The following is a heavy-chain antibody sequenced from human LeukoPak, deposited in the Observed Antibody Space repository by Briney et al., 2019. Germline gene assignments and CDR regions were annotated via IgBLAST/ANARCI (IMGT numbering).Heavy chain of an antibody. J-gene: IGHJ6*03. CDR1: GGSFSGYY. Sequence: MSSETLSLTCAVYGGSFSGYYWSWIRQPPGKGLEWIGEINHSGSTNYNPSLKSRVTISVDTSKNQFSLKLSSVTAADTAVYYCARDLMVRGVIYYYYYMDVWGKGTTVTISS. CDR3: ARDLMVRGVIYYYYYMDV. V-gene: IGHV4-34*01. D-gene: IGHD3-10*01. CDR2: INHSGST.